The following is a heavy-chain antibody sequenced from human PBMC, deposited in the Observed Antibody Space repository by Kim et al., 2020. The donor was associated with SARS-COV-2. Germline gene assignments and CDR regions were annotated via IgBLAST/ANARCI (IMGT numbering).Heavy chain of an antibody. J-gene: IGHJ4*02. CDR3: AKVKHPYSRSSVFDF. CDR1: GFVFNNYD. V-gene: IGHV3-30*18. Sequence: GGSLRLSCAASGFVFNNYDIHWVRQAPGKGLEWVALISYDGNNEFYSDSVKGRFTVSRDNSKNTLSLQMNSLRAEDTAVYYCAKVKHPYSRSSVFDFWGQGSLVTVSS. D-gene: IGHD6-6*01. CDR2: ISYDGNNE.